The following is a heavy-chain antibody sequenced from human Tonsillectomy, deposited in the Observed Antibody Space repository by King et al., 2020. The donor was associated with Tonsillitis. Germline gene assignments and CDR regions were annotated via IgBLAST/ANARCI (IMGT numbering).Heavy chain of an antibody. CDR2: IGSSGPAK. J-gene: IGHJ3*02. Sequence: VQLVESGGGLVKPGGSLTLSCAASGFTFSDYYMSWIRQAPGKGLEWVSYIGSSGPAKYYADSVKGRFTVSRDNAKNSLYLQMNGLRAEDTAIYYCARDFFHAFDIWGQGTMVTVSS. CDR3: ARDFFHAFDI. D-gene: IGHD3-3*01. CDR1: GFTFSDYY. V-gene: IGHV3-11*01.